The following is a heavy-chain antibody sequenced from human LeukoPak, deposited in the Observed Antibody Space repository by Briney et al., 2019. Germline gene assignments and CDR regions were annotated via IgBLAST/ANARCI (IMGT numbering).Heavy chain of an antibody. D-gene: IGHD3-22*01. Sequence: PSETLSLTCAVYGGSFSGYYWSWIRQPPGKGLEWIGEINHSGSTNYNPSLKSRVTISVDTSKNQFSLKLSSVTAADTAVYYCARHEAMIEVRIDYWGQGTLVTVSS. J-gene: IGHJ4*02. CDR1: GGSFSGYY. CDR2: INHSGST. CDR3: ARHEAMIEVRIDY. V-gene: IGHV4-34*01.